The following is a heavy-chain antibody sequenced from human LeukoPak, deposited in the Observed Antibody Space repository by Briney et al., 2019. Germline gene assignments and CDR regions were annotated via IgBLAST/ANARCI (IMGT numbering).Heavy chain of an antibody. Sequence: GASVKVSCKASGYTFTSYGISWVRQAPGQGLEWMGWISAYNGNTNYAQKLQGRVTMTTDTSTSTAYMELRSLRSDDTAVYYCARERPTLYCSGGSCSDYYYYGMDVWGQGTTVTVSS. CDR2: ISAYNGNT. CDR1: GYTFTSYG. D-gene: IGHD2-15*01. J-gene: IGHJ6*02. CDR3: ARERPTLYCSGGSCSDYYYYGMDV. V-gene: IGHV1-18*01.